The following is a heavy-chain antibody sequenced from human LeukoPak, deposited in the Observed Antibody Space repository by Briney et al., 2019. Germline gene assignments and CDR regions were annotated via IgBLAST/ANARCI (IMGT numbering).Heavy chain of an antibody. J-gene: IGHJ4*02. CDR1: GYTFTSYA. CDR2: INAGNGNT. V-gene: IGHV1-3*01. CDR3: AGHVVDFWSGYY. D-gene: IGHD3-3*01. Sequence: ASVKVSCKASGYTFTSYAMHWVRQAPGQRLEWMGWINAGNGNTKYSQKFQGRVTITRDTSASTAYMELSSLRSEDTAVYYCAGHVVDFWSGYYWGQGTLVTVSS.